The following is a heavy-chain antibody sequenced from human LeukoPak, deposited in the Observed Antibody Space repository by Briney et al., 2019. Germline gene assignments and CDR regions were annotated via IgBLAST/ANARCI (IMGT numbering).Heavy chain of an antibody. CDR1: GGSISSYY. Sequence: SETLSLTCTVSGGSISSYYWSWIRQPAGKGPEWIGRIYTSGSTNYNPSLKSRVTISVDTSKNQFSLKLSSVTAADTAVYYCARGIAAAGTLHPWGQGTLVTVSS. D-gene: IGHD6-13*01. CDR2: IYTSGST. CDR3: ARGIAAAGTLHP. J-gene: IGHJ5*02. V-gene: IGHV4-4*07.